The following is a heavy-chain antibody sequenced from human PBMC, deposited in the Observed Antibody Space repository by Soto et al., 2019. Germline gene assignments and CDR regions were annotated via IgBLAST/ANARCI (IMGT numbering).Heavy chain of an antibody. CDR1: GYSFTSYW. CDR3: AASVVVVAATERAFDI. J-gene: IGHJ3*02. CDR2: IYPGDSDT. V-gene: IGHV5-51*03. Sequence: EVQLVQSGAEVKKPGESLKISCKGSGYSFTSYWIGWVRQMPGKGLEWMGIIYPGDSDTRYSPSFQGQVTISADKSISTAYLQWSSLKASDTAMYYCAASVVVVAATERAFDIWGQGTMVTVSS. D-gene: IGHD2-15*01.